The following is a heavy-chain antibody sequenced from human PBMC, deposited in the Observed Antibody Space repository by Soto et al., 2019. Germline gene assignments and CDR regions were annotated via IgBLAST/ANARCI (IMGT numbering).Heavy chain of an antibody. CDR1: GYTFTSYG. J-gene: IGHJ6*02. Sequence: VASVKVSCKASGYTFTSYGISWVRQAPGQGLEWMGWISAYNGNTNYAQKLQGRVTMTTDTSTSTAYMELRSLRSDDTAVYYCARPGGVWFGESPPNTYYYYGMDVWAQGTTVTVSS. CDR3: ARPGGVWFGESPPNTYYYYGMDV. CDR2: ISAYNGNT. D-gene: IGHD3-10*01. V-gene: IGHV1-18*01.